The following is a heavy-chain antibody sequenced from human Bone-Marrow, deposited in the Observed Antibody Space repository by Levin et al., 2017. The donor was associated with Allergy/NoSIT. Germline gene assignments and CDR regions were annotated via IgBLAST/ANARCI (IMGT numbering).Heavy chain of an antibody. CDR1: GYTFTGYY. Sequence: PGGSLRLSCKASGYTFTGYYMHWVRQAPGQGLEWMGWINPNSGGTNYAQKFQGRVTMTRDTSISTAYMELSRLRSDDTAVYYCARARAPPGYCSGGSCYPGVYYYYGMDVWGQGTTVTVSS. V-gene: IGHV1-2*02. J-gene: IGHJ6*02. CDR3: ARARAPPGYCSGGSCYPGVYYYYGMDV. CDR2: INPNSGGT. D-gene: IGHD2-15*01.